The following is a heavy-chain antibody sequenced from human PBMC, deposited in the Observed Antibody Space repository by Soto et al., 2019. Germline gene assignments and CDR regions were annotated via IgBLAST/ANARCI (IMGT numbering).Heavy chain of an antibody. CDR2: ITPGDSES. D-gene: IGHD1-20*01. V-gene: IGHV5-51*01. J-gene: IGHJ4*02. CDR3: ARPHNNCAGC. Sequence: GASLKISCKGSGYSFGRYWIGWVRQMPGKGLEWMAIITPGDSESRYSPSFQGQVTMSVDKSISTAYLQWSSLKASDTARYYCARPHNNCAGCWGRGTRVAVAS. CDR1: GYSFGRYW.